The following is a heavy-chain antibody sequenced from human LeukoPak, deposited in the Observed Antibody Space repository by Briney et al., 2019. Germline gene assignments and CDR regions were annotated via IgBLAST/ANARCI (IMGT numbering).Heavy chain of an antibody. V-gene: IGHV1-24*01. D-gene: IGHD6-19*01. Sequence: ASVKVSCKVSGYTLTELSMHWVRQAPGNGREWMGGFDPEDGDKIYAQKFQGRVTMTEDTSTDTAYMELSSLRSEDTAVSYCATGSGRTDFYYYYGMDVWGQGTTVTVSS. CDR1: GYTLTELS. CDR2: FDPEDGDK. J-gene: IGHJ6*02. CDR3: ATGSGRTDFYYYYGMDV.